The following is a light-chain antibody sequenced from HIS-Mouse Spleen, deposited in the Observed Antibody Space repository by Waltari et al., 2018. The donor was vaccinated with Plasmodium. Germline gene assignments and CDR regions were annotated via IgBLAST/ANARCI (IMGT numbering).Light chain of an antibody. CDR3: QQYYSTLT. CDR2: WAS. Sequence: DIVMTQSPDSLAVSLGERATINCKSSQSVLYSSNNKNYLPWNQQKPGQPPKLIIYWASTRESGVPDRFSGSGSGTDFTLTISSLQAEDVAVYYCQQYYSTLTFGQGTRLEIK. CDR1: QSVLYSSNNKNY. V-gene: IGKV4-1*01. J-gene: IGKJ5*01.